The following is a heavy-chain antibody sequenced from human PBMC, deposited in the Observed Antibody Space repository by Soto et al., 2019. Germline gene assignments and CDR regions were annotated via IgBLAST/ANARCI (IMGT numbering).Heavy chain of an antibody. J-gene: IGHJ3*02. CDR2: IRSKAYGGTT. CDR1: GFTFGDYA. V-gene: IGHV3-49*03. D-gene: IGHD6-13*01. CDR3: TRKGIAAAGDAFDI. Sequence: GGSLRLSCTASGFTFGDYAMSWFRQAPGKGLEWVGFIRSKAYGGTTEYAASVKGRFTISRDDSKSIAYLQMNSLKTEDTAVYYCTRKGIAAAGDAFDIWGQGTMVTVSS.